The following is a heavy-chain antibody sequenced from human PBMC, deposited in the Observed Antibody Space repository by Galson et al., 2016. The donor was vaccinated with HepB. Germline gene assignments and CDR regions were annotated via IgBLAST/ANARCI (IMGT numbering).Heavy chain of an antibody. J-gene: IGHJ2*01. V-gene: IGHV3-30*03. Sequence: SLRLSCAASGFTLSNYGMHWVRQAPGKGLEWVAAISYDENNKFYGDSVKGRFTISRDNAKNTLYLQMDSLRAEETAVYYCARDWYFDVWGRGTLVSVSS. CDR3: ARDWYFDV. CDR2: ISYDENNK. CDR1: GFTLSNYG.